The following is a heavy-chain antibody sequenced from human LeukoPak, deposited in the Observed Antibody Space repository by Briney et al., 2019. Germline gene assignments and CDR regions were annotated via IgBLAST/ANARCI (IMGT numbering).Heavy chain of an antibody. Sequence: GGSLRLSCAASGFTFSSYGMHWVRQATGEGLEWVAFIRYDGSNKYYADSVKGRFTISRDNSKNTLYLQMNSLRAEDTAVYYCAKGGRGYSGYDLDYWGQGTLVTVSS. D-gene: IGHD5-12*01. CDR3: AKGGRGYSGYDLDY. CDR1: GFTFSSYG. J-gene: IGHJ4*02. CDR2: IRYDGSNK. V-gene: IGHV3-30*02.